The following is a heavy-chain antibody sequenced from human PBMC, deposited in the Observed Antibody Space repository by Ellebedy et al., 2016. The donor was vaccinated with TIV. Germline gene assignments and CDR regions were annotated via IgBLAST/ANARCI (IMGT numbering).Heavy chain of an antibody. CDR2: INHSGST. CDR1: GGTLSGHY. V-gene: IGHV4-34*08. CDR3: AGHRGYTYGPYDY. Sequence: MPSETLSLTCGIYGGTLSGHYWSWIRQPPGKGLEWIGEINHSGSTNYNPSLKSRVTISVDTSKKQFSLMLSSVTAADTAVYYCAGHRGYTYGPYDYWGQGTLVTVSS. J-gene: IGHJ4*02. D-gene: IGHD5-18*01.